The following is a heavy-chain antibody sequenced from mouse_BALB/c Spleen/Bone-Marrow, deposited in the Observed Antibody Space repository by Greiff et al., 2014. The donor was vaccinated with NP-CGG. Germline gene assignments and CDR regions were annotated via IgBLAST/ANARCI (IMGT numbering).Heavy chain of an antibody. CDR3: ARNYPFAY. CDR1: GFNIKDSY. CDR2: IDPAKGNT. D-gene: IGHD2-1*01. J-gene: IGHJ3*01. V-gene: IGHV14-3*02. Sequence: EVKLMESGAELVKPGASVKLSCTASGFNIKDSYLHWVKQRPEQGLDWIGRIDPAKGNTNYDPKFQGKATITADTSSNTAYLQLSSLTSKDTAVYFCARNYPFAYWGQGTLVTVSA.